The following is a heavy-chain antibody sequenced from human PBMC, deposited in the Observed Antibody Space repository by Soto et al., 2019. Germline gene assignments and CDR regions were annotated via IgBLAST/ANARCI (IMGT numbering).Heavy chain of an antibody. V-gene: IGHV1-3*01. Sequence: QVQLVQSGAEVKKPGASVKVSCTASGYTFTSYAIHWVRQAPGQRLEWMGWVNAGNGNTKYSQKLQGRVTITRDTSASPAYMELSSLRSEDTAVYYCARDVGYNWNLIDYWGQGTLVTVSS. D-gene: IGHD1-20*01. CDR3: ARDVGYNWNLIDY. CDR1: GYTFTSYA. J-gene: IGHJ4*02. CDR2: VNAGNGNT.